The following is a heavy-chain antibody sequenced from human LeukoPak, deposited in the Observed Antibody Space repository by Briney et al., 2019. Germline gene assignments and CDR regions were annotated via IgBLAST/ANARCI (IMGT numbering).Heavy chain of an antibody. V-gene: IGHV3-23*01. Sequence: RTGGSLRLSCAVSGFTFTSYAMSWVRQAPGKGLERVSAISGSGGYTYYADSVKGRFTIPRDNSKNTLYLQMNSLRAEDTAVYYCAKDRKGNYYDSSGYSNWFDPWGQGTLVTVSS. J-gene: IGHJ5*02. CDR2: ISGSGGYT. D-gene: IGHD3-22*01. CDR3: AKDRKGNYYDSSGYSNWFDP. CDR1: GFTFTSYA.